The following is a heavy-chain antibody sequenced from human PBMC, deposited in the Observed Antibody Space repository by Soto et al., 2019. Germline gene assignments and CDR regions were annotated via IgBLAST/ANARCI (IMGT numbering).Heavy chain of an antibody. CDR3: ARASGYCSGASCPVGWFDP. CDR1: GGSISSGGYS. Sequence: QLQLQESGSGLVKPSQTLSLTCAVSGGSISSGGYSWSWIRQPPGKGLEWIGDIYHSGSTYYNPSRKRRVPIPADTSTKQSSLKLSSVTAADTAVYYWARASGYCSGASCPVGWFDPWGQGTLVTVSS. J-gene: IGHJ5*02. V-gene: IGHV4-30-2*01. CDR2: IYHSGST. D-gene: IGHD2-15*01.